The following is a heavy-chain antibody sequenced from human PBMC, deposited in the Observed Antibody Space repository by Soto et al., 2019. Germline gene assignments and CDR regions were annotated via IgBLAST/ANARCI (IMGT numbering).Heavy chain of an antibody. D-gene: IGHD2-21*01. J-gene: IGHJ4*02. CDR2: ISYDGSNK. V-gene: IGHV3-30*03. Sequence: PGGSLRLSCAASGFTFSSYGMHWVRQAPGKGLEWVAVISYDGSNKYYADSVKARFTISRDNSKNTLYLQMNSLRAEDTAVYYCATDLSSGDQHSPGYLGQITLVAVS. CDR1: GFTFSSYG. CDR3: ATDLSSGDQHSPGY.